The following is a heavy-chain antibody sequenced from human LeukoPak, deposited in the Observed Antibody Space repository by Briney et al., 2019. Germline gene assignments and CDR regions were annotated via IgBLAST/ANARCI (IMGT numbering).Heavy chain of an antibody. J-gene: IGHJ4*02. Sequence: PSETLSLTCAVSGGSISSYQWSWIRQPPGKGLEWIGYISYSGFTNYNPSLKSRVTISLDTSKNQFSLKLTSVTAADTAGYYCAGHHPHNTVDFWGQGTLVTVSS. V-gene: IGHV4-59*08. CDR3: AGHHPHNTVDF. CDR1: GGSISSYQ. CDR2: ISYSGFT. D-gene: IGHD2-8*02.